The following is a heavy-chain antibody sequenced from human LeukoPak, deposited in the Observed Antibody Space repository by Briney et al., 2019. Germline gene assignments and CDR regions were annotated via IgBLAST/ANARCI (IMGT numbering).Heavy chain of an antibody. CDR2: INPNSGGT. CDR3: ARVKRVGENVHDY. Sequence: ASVKVSCKASGYTFTGYYMHWVRQAPGQGLEWMGWINPNSGGTNYAQKFQGRVTMTRDTSISTAYMELSRLRSDDTAVYYCARVKRVGENVHDYWGQGTLVTVSS. CDR1: GYTFTGYY. J-gene: IGHJ4*02. D-gene: IGHD3-10*02. V-gene: IGHV1-2*02.